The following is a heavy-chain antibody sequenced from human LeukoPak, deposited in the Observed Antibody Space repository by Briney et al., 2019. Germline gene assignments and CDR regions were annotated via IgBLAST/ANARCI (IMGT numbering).Heavy chain of an antibody. CDR3: AKNLMDTAMVTIDY. CDR1: GYTFTGYY. V-gene: IGHV1-2*02. Sequence: ASVKVSCKASGYTFTGYYMHWVRQAPGQGLEWMGWINPNSGGTNYAQKFQGRVTMTRDTSISTAYMELSRLRSDDTAVYYCAKNLMDTAMVTIDYWGQGTLVTVSS. D-gene: IGHD5-18*01. J-gene: IGHJ4*02. CDR2: INPNSGGT.